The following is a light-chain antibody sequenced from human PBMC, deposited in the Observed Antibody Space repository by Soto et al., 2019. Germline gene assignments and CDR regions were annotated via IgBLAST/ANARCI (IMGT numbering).Light chain of an antibody. J-gene: IGKJ2*01. Sequence: DTVLTQSPGILSLSPGERATLSCRTSQTIRNDYLAWYQQKAGQPPRLLIYGAFNRAGGIPDRFSGSGYGTDFTLTISRLEPEDFAVYYCQQYSTSPRTFGQGTKLEIK. CDR2: GAF. V-gene: IGKV3-20*01. CDR3: QQYSTSPRT. CDR1: QTIRNDY.